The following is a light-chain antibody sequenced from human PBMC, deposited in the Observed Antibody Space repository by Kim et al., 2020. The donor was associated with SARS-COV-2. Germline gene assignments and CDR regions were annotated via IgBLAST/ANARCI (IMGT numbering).Light chain of an antibody. CDR1: HGISNY. CDR3: LQHNSYLPT. J-gene: IGKJ5*01. Sequence: SSVGDSVTITCRASHGISNYLAWFQQRPGKVPKHLIYAASSLQSGVPSSFSGSGSGTEFTLTISSLQPEDFATYYCLQHNSYLPTFGQGTRLEIK. CDR2: AAS. V-gene: IGKV1-17*03.